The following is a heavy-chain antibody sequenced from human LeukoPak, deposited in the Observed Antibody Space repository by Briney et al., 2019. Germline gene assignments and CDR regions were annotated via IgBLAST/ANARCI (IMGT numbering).Heavy chain of an antibody. V-gene: IGHV3-53*01. CDR2: IYSGGST. D-gene: IGHD1-26*01. CDR3: AKSEGGSYRSGYFDY. Sequence: PGGSLRLSCAASGFTVSSNYMSWVRQAPGKGLEWVSVIYSGGSTYYADSVKGRFTISRDNSKNTLYLQMNSLRAEDTAVYYCAKSEGGSYRSGYFDYWGQGTLVTVSS. J-gene: IGHJ4*02. CDR1: GFTVSSNY.